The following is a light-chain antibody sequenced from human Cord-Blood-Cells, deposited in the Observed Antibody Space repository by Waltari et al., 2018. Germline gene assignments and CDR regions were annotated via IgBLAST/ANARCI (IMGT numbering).Light chain of an antibody. CDR1: QSISSW. CDR3: QQYNSYSPMYT. Sequence: DIRTTHSPSTLPASVADTLTLTCRASQSISSWLAWYQQKPGKDTKLMIYKASSLESGVPSRFSGSGSGTEFTLTISSLQPDDFATYYCQQYNSYSPMYTFVQGTKLEIK. CDR2: KAS. J-gene: IGKJ2*01. V-gene: IGKV1-5*03.